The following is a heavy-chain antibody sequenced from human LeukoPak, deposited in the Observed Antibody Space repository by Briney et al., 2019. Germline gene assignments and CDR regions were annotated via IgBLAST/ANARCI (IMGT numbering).Heavy chain of an antibody. J-gene: IGHJ4*02. CDR1: GGTFSSYA. V-gene: IGHV1-69*13. D-gene: IGHD6-19*01. CDR3: ARGKAVAGKLYYFDY. CDR2: IIPIFGTA. Sequence: SVKVSCKASGGTFSSYAISWVRQAPGQGLEWMGGIIPIFGTANYAQKFQGRVTVTADESTSTAYMELSSLRSEDTAVYYCARGKAVAGKLYYFDYWGQGTLVTVSS.